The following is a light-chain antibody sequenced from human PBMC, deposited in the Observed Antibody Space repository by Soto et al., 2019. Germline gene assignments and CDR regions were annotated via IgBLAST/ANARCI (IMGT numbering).Light chain of an antibody. J-gene: IGKJ1*01. CDR2: DAS. CDR1: QSINGW. CDR3: QQYETFSGT. Sequence: DIQLTQSPSTLSASVGDRVTITCRASQSINGWLAWYQQKPGQAPNLLIYDASALPRGVPSRFSGSGSGTKFTLTIASLQPDDFATYYCQQYETFSGTFGPGTKVDIK. V-gene: IGKV1-5*01.